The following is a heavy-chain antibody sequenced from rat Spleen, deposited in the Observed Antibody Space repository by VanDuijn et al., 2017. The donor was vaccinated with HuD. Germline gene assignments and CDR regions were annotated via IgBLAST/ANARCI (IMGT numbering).Heavy chain of an antibody. CDR1: GFTFNNYW. V-gene: IGHV5-31*01. J-gene: IGHJ2*01. CDR2: ITNTGGSI. CDR3: ARPPYNNYFDY. D-gene: IGHD1-10*01. Sequence: EVQLVESGGGLVQPGRSLKLSCVASGFTFNNYWMTWIRQAPGKGLEWVASITNTGGSIYYPDSVKGRFTISRDPAQNTQYLQMDSLRSEDTATYYCARPPYNNYFDYWGQGVMVTVSS.